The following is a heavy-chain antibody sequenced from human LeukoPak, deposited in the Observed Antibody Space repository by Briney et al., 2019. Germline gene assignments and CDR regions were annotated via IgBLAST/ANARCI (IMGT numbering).Heavy chain of an antibody. CDR2: ISYDGSNK. D-gene: IGHD6-13*01. CDR3: ARVGYGGTWYIDY. Sequence: GRSLRLSCAASGFTFSSYGMHWVRQAPGKGLEWVAVISYDGSNKYYADSVKGRFTISRDNSKNTLYLQMNSLRAEDTAVYYCARVGYGGTWYIDYWGQGTLVAVSS. CDR1: GFTFSSYG. J-gene: IGHJ4*02. V-gene: IGHV3-30*03.